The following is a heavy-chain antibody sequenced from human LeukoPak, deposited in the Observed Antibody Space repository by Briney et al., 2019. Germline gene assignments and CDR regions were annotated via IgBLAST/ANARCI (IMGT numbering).Heavy chain of an antibody. CDR2: SNPSGGST. Sequence: ASVKVSCKASGYTFTSYYMHWVRQAPGQGLEWMGISNPSGGSTRYAQKFQGRVTMTRDTSTSTVYMELSSLRSEDTAVYYCATDRIVGASAFDVWGQGTMVTVSS. V-gene: IGHV1-46*01. CDR1: GYTFTSYY. CDR3: ATDRIVGASAFDV. D-gene: IGHD1-26*01. J-gene: IGHJ3*01.